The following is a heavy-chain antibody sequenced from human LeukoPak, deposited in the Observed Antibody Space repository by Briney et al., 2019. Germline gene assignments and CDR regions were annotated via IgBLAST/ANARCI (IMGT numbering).Heavy chain of an antibody. D-gene: IGHD5-24*01. V-gene: IGHV1-46*01. Sequence: GASVKVSCKASGYTFTSYYIHWVRQAPGQGLEWMGIINPSGGSTSYAQKFQGRVTMTRDTSTSTVYMELSSLRSEDTAVYYCAIGEMATNAFDIWGQGTMVTVSS. J-gene: IGHJ3*02. CDR2: INPSGGST. CDR3: AIGEMATNAFDI. CDR1: GYTFTSYY.